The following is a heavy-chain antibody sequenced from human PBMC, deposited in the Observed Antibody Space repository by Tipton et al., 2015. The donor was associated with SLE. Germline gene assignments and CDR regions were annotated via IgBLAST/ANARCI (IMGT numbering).Heavy chain of an antibody. J-gene: IGHJ4*02. V-gene: IGHV4-34*01. D-gene: IGHD2-15*01. CDR3: ATPGYCSGGSCYPALGY. Sequence: TLSITCAVYGGSFRGYYWSWIRQPPGKGLEWIGEINHSGSTNYSPSLKSRVIISVDTSKNQFSLELSSVTAADTAVYYCATPGYCSGGSCYPALGYWGQGTLVTVSS. CDR1: GGSFRGYY. CDR2: INHSGST.